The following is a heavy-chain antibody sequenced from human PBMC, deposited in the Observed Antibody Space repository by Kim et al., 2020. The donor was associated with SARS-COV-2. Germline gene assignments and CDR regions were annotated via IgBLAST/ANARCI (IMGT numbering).Heavy chain of an antibody. CDR1: GYTFTGYY. Sequence: ASVKVSCKASGYTFTGYYMHWVRQAPGQGLEWMGWINPNSGGTNYAQKFQGRVTMTRDTSISTAYMELSRLRSDDTAVYYCARDHKRYYDSSGYSHYYYYGMDVWGQGTTVTVSS. J-gene: IGHJ6*02. V-gene: IGHV1-2*02. CDR3: ARDHKRYYDSSGYSHYYYYGMDV. D-gene: IGHD3-22*01. CDR2: INPNSGGT.